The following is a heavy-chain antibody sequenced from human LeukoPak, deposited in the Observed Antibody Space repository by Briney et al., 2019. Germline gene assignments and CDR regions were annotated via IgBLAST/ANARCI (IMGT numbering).Heavy chain of an antibody. J-gene: IGHJ4*02. CDR2: FYWNDDK. CDR1: GFSLSSSGVG. Sequence: SGPTLVKPTQTLTPTCTFSGFSLSSSGVGVGWIRQPPGKALEWLALFYWNDDKRYSPSLKSRLTITKDTSKNQVVLTMTNMDPVDTATYYCAHRPYSRYSYGHFDYWGQGTLVTVSS. D-gene: IGHD5-18*01. CDR3: AHRPYSRYSYGHFDY. V-gene: IGHV2-5*01.